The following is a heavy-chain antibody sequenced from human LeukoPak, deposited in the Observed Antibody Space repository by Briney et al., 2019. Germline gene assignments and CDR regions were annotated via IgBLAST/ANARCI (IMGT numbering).Heavy chain of an antibody. Sequence: GRSLRLSFSASGFTFSSYAMRLVRHAPGKWLEWVSSISVSGGSTYYAASVKGRLTISRDNSKNTLYLQMNSLSAEDTGVYYCAPLSPRAVMVITYFDYWGQGTLVTVSS. D-gene: IGHD3-22*01. V-gene: IGHV3-23*01. CDR2: ISVSGGST. CDR3: APLSPRAVMVITYFDY. J-gene: IGHJ4*02. CDR1: GFTFSSYA.